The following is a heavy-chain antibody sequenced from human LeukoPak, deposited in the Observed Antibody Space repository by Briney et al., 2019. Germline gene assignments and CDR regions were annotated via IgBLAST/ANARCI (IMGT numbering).Heavy chain of an antibody. D-gene: IGHD3-10*01. CDR2: ISAYNGNT. Sequence: GASVKVSCKASGYTFTSYGISWVRQAPGQGLEWMGWISAYNGNTNYAQKLQGRVTMTTDTSTSTAYMELRSLRSDDTAVYYCARDPATYYHGSGSYRWFDPWGQGTLVTVSS. V-gene: IGHV1-18*01. CDR3: ARDPATYYHGSGSYRWFDP. CDR1: GYTFTSYG. J-gene: IGHJ5*02.